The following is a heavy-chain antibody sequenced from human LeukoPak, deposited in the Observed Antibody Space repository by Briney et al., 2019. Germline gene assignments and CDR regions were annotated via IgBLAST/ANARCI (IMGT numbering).Heavy chain of an antibody. CDR3: AREGPRGNSQFDY. CDR2: IWYDGSNK. Sequence: GGSLRLSCAASGFTFSSYGMHWVRQAPGKGLEWVELIWYDGSNKYYTDSVKGRLTISRDNSKNTLYLQMNSLRAEGTAIYYCAREGPRGNSQFDYWGQGTLVTVSS. V-gene: IGHV3-33*01. J-gene: IGHJ4*02. CDR1: GFTFSSYG. D-gene: IGHD2/OR15-2a*01.